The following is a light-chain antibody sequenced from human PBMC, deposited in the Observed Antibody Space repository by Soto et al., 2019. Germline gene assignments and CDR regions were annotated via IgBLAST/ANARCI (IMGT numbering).Light chain of an antibody. CDR2: AAS. CDR1: QGISSY. CDR3: QQLNSYPRT. Sequence: DIQLTQSPSFLSASEGDRVTITCRASQGISSYLAWYQQEPGKAPKLLIYAASTLQSGVPSRFSGSGSGTEFTLTISSLQPEDFATYYCQQLNSYPRTFGQGTKVEIK. V-gene: IGKV1-9*01. J-gene: IGKJ1*01.